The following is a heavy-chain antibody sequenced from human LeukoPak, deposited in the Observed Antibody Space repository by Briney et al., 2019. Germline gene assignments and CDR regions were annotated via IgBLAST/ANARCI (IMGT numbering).Heavy chain of an antibody. CDR1: GFTFSSFE. Sequence: GGSLRLSCAASGFTFSSFEMNWGRQAPGKGLEWVSSISGTSTYIYFANSLKGRFSISRDNAENSLFLQMNSLRAEDTAVYFCARASLSEIIAAEAFFDSWGQGTLVTVSS. CDR2: ISGTSTYI. D-gene: IGHD6-13*01. V-gene: IGHV3-21*01. J-gene: IGHJ4*02. CDR3: ARASLSEIIAAEAFFDS.